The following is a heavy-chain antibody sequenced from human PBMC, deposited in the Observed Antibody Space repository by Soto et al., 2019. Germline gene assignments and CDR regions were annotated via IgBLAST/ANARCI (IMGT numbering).Heavy chain of an antibody. D-gene: IGHD3-9*01. CDR2: ISAYNGNT. J-gene: IGHJ3*02. CDR3: ASGQSNVLRYFDWLFTDAYDI. V-gene: IGHV1-18*01. CDR1: GYTFTSYG. Sequence: GASVKVSCKASGYTFTSYGISWVRQAPGQGLEWMGWISAYNGNTNYAQKLQGRVTMTTDTSTSTAYMELRSLRSDDTAVYYCASGQSNVLRYFDWLFTDAYDIWGQGTMVTVSS.